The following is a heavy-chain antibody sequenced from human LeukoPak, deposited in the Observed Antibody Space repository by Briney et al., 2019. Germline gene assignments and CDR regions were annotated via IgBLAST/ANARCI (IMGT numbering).Heavy chain of an antibody. V-gene: IGHV4-34*01. Sequence: SETLSLTCAVYVRSFSGYYWSWIRQPPGKGLEWIGEINHSGSTNYNPSLKSRVTISVDTSKNQFSLKLSSVTAADTAVYYCARVRYWGQGTLVTVSS. J-gene: IGHJ4*02. CDR3: ARVRY. CDR2: INHSGST. CDR1: VRSFSGYY.